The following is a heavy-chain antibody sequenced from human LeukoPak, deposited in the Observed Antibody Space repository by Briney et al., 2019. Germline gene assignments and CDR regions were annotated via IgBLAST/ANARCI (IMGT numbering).Heavy chain of an antibody. V-gene: IGHV1-69*13. CDR1: GGTFSSYA. Sequence: SVKVSCKASGGTFSSYAISWVRQAPGQGLEWMGGIIPIFGTANYAQKFQGRVTITADESTSTAYMELSSLRSEDTAVYYCAIYCSSTSRYIFGPFIWGQGTMVTVSS. J-gene: IGHJ3*02. D-gene: IGHD2-2*02. CDR3: AIYCSSTSRYIFGPFI. CDR2: IIPIFGTA.